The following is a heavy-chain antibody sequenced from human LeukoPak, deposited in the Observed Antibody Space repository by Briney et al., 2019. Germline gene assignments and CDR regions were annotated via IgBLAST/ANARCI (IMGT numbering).Heavy chain of an antibody. V-gene: IGHV4-59*01. J-gene: IGHJ3*02. CDR3: ARDTYYVQAFDI. CDR1: GGSISSYY. Sequence: SETLSLTCTVSGGSISSYYWSWIRQPPGKGLEWIGYIYYSGSTNYNPSLKSRVTISVDTSKNQFSLKLSSVTAADTAVYYCARDTYYVQAFDIWGQGTMVTVSS. D-gene: IGHD3-10*02. CDR2: IYYSGST.